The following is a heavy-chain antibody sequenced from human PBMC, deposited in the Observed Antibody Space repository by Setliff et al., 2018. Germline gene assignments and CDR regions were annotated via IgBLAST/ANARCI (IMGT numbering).Heavy chain of an antibody. V-gene: IGHV3-15*01. CDR3: TTSISEDYDYGENEGVYYYYYYMDV. CDR1: GFTFSNAW. CDR2: IKSKTDGGTT. D-gene: IGHD4-17*01. J-gene: IGHJ6*03. Sequence: GGSLRLSCAASGFTFSNAWMSWVRQAPGKGLEWVGRIKSKTDGGTTDYAAPVKGRFTISRDDSKNTLYLQMNSLKTEDTAVYYCTTSISEDYDYGENEGVYYYYYYMDVWGKGTTVTV.